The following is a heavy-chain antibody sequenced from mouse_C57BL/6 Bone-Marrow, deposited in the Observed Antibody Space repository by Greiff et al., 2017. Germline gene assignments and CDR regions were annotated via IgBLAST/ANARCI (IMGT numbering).Heavy chain of an antibody. J-gene: IGHJ1*03. CDR3: ARYGSWYFDV. Sequence: QVQLQQSGAELVMPGASVKLSCKASGYTFTSYWMHWVKQRPGQGLEWIGEIDPSDSYTNYNQKFKGKSTLTVDKSSSTAYMQLSSLTSEDSAVYYCARYGSWYFDVWGTGTTVTVSS. D-gene: IGHD1-1*01. V-gene: IGHV1-69*01. CDR1: GYTFTSYW. CDR2: IDPSDSYT.